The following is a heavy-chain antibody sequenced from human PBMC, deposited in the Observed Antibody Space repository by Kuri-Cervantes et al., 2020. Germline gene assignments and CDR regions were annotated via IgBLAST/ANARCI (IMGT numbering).Heavy chain of an antibody. V-gene: IGHV1-69*06. D-gene: IGHD6-13*01. Sequence: SVKVSCKASGGTFSSYAISWVRQALGQGLEWMGGIIPIFGTANYAQKFQGRVTITAGKSTSTAYMELSSLRSEDTAVYYCARIAAAGENFYYYYYMDVWGKGTTVHRLL. CDR2: IIPIFGTA. CDR1: GGTFSSYA. J-gene: IGHJ6*03. CDR3: ARIAAAGENFYYYYYMDV.